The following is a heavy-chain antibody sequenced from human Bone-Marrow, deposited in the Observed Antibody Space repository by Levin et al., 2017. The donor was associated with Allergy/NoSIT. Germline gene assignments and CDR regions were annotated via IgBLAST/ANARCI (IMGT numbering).Heavy chain of an antibody. Sequence: SCEASGFNFGDHAMHWVRQGPGKGLQWVSGISWNGAIIGYADSLKGRFTISRDNAKNSLYLEIYSLRPEDTAFYYCGKDVSHYDTSGYIDYWGQGTLVTVSS. CDR2: ISWNGAII. V-gene: IGHV3-9*01. CDR3: GKDVSHYDTSGYIDY. CDR1: GFNFGDHA. J-gene: IGHJ4*02. D-gene: IGHD3-22*01.